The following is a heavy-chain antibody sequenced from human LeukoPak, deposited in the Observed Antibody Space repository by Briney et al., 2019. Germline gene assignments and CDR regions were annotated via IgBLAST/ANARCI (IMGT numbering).Heavy chain of an antibody. J-gene: IGHJ3*01. CDR1: GYTFGTSS. CDR3: TRVRDSNNWWGPFDV. D-gene: IGHD6-13*01. V-gene: IGHV1-18*01. CDR2: ISPNNGNT. Sequence: ASVNVSCKAFGYTFGTSSITWVRQAPGQGLEWMGWISPNNGNTHYAQRVQGRVTLTTDTSTSTAYLALRSLRSDDTAIYYCTRVRDSNNWWGPFDVWGQGTTVTVSS.